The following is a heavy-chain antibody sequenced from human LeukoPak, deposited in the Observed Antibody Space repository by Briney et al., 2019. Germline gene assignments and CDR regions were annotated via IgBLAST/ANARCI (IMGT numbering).Heavy chain of an antibody. CDR1: GFTFSSYG. D-gene: IGHD2-2*01. CDR3: AKDLADIVVVPAAKPDF. V-gene: IGHV3-23*01. CDR2: ISGSGGST. J-gene: IGHJ4*02. Sequence: GGTLRLSCAASGFTFSSYGMSWVRQAPGKGLEWVSAISGSGGSTYYADSVRGRFTISRDNSKNTLYLQMNSLRAEDTAVYYCAKDLADIVVVPAAKPDFWGQGTLVTVSS.